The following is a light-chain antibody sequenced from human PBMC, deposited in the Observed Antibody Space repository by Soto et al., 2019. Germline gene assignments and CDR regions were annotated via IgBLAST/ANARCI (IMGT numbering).Light chain of an antibody. CDR3: QQRSNWPT. CDR2: DAS. J-gene: IGKJ4*01. Sequence: EIVLTQSPATLSLSPGERATHSCRASQSVSSYLAWYQQKPGQAPRLLIYDASNRATGIPARFSGSGSGTDFTLTNSSLEPEDFAVYYCQQRSNWPTFGGGTKVEIK. CDR1: QSVSSY. V-gene: IGKV3-11*01.